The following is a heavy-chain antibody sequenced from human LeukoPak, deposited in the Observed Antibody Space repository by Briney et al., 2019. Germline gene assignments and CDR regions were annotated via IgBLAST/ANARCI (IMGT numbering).Heavy chain of an antibody. CDR1: GYTFTGYY. CDR2: INPNSGGT. Sequence: GASVNVSCKASGYTFTGYYMHWVRQAPGQGLEWMGWINPNSGGTNYAQKFQGRVTMTRDTSISTAYMELSRLRSDDTAVYYCARYSYGCIFYWGQGTLVTVSS. D-gene: IGHD5-18*01. CDR3: ARYSYGCIFY. V-gene: IGHV1-2*02. J-gene: IGHJ4*02.